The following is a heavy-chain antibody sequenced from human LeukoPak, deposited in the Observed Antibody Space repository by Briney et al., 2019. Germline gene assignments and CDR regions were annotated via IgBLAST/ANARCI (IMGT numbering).Heavy chain of an antibody. V-gene: IGHV1-8*01. J-gene: IGHJ4*02. Sequence: GASVKVSCKASGYTFTSYDINWVRQATGQGLEWMGWTNPKSGNTGYAQKFQGGVTMTRSTSISTAYMELSSLRSEDTAVYYCARVTGSIDYWGQGTLVTVSS. D-gene: IGHD1-26*01. CDR1: GYTFTSYD. CDR3: ARVTGSIDY. CDR2: TNPKSGNT.